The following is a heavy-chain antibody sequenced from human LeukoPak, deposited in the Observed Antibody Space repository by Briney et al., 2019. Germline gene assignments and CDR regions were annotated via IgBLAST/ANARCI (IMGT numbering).Heavy chain of an antibody. CDR3: AKDIAQGYTFGSIEQDY. Sequence: GGSLRLSCAASGFTFSSYGMHWVRQAPGKGLEWVAVIWYDGSNKYYADSVKGRFTISRDNSKNTLYLQMNSLRAEDTAVYYCAKDIAQGYTFGSIEQDYWGQGTLVTVSS. CDR2: IWYDGSNK. CDR1: GFTFSSYG. D-gene: IGHD5-18*01. J-gene: IGHJ4*02. V-gene: IGHV3-33*06.